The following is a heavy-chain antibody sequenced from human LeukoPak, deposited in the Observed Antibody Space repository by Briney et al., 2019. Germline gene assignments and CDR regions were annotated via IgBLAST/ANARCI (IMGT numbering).Heavy chain of an antibody. D-gene: IGHD2-2*01. CDR3: ARHRCSSTSCYARPHYYYYYGMDV. Sequence: PSQTLSLTCTVSGGSISSGGYYWSWIRQHPGKGLEWIGYVCYIGSTYCNPSLKSRVTISVDTSKNQFSLKLSSVTAADTAVYYCARHRCSSTSCYARPHYYYYYGMDVWGQGTTVTVSS. CDR1: GGSISSGGYY. J-gene: IGHJ6*02. CDR2: VCYIGST. V-gene: IGHV4-31*03.